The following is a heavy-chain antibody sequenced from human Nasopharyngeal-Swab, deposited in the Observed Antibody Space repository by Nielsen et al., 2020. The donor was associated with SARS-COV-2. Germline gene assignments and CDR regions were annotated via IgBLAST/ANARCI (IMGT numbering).Heavy chain of an antibody. CDR2: IYYSGST. Sequence: SETLPLTCTVSGGSISSYYWSWIRQPPGKGLEWIGYIYYSGSTNYNPSLKSRVTISVDTSKNQFSLKLSSVTAADTAVYYCAREVRRTYYYGMDVWGQGTTVTVSS. D-gene: IGHD1-1*01. J-gene: IGHJ6*02. CDR1: GGSISSYY. V-gene: IGHV4-59*01. CDR3: AREVRRTYYYGMDV.